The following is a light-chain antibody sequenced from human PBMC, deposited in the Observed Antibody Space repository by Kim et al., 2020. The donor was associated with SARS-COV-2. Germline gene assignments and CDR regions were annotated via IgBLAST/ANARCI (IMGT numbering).Light chain of an antibody. J-gene: IGKJ3*01. V-gene: IGKV1-39*01. CDR2: ETS. CDR3: QQSYTMPFT. CDR1: QKISGY. Sequence: DIQMTQSPSSLSASVGDRVTITCRSSQKISGYLNWYQQKLGKAPKLLMFETSSLQSGVPSRFSGSRSGTEFTLTINSLHPEDFATYFCQQSYTMPFTFGPGTKVDIK.